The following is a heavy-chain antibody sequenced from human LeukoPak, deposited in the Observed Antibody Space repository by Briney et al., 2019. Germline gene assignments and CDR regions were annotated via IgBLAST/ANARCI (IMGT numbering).Heavy chain of an antibody. CDR1: GGSFSGYY. V-gene: IGHV4-34*01. Sequence: SGTLSLTCGVYGGSFSGYYWTWIRQPPGKGLEWIGEINHSGSTNYIPSLKSRVTTSLDTSKNQFSLKLTSVTAADTAVYYCAGGATPGVFWGQGTLVTVSS. D-gene: IGHD3-10*01. CDR2: INHSGST. CDR3: AGGATPGVF. J-gene: IGHJ4*02.